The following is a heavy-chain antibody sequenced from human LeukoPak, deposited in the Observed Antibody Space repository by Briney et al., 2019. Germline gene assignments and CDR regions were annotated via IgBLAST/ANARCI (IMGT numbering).Heavy chain of an antibody. CDR1: GFTFSSYA. J-gene: IGHJ6*03. V-gene: IGHV3-64*01. CDR2: IDSNEGTT. D-gene: IGHD3-10*01. CDR3: ARVKYGSGSLIYYYYYMDV. Sequence: GGSLRLSCAASGFTFSSYAMYWVRKAPGQGLEHVSAIDSNEGTTYYAKSVKGRFTISRDNSKNTLYLQMGSLRPEDMAVYYCARVKYGSGSLIYYYYYMDVWGKGTTVTISS.